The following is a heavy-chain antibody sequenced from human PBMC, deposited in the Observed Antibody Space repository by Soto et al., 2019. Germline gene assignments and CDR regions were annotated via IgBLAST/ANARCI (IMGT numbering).Heavy chain of an antibody. J-gene: IGHJ5*02. Sequence: QVQLQESGPGLVKPSETLSLTCTVSGGSISSYYWSWIRQPPGKGLEWIGYINYSGSTNYNPSLKSRVTLSVDTPKNQFSLKLSSVTAADTAVYYCARGGWLRFDPWGQGTLVTVSS. V-gene: IGHV4-59*01. CDR2: INYSGST. D-gene: IGHD5-12*01. CDR1: GGSISSYY. CDR3: ARGGWLRFDP.